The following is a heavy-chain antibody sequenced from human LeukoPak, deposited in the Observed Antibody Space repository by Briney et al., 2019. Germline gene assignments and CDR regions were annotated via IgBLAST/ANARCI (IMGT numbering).Heavy chain of an antibody. J-gene: IGHJ4*02. CDR3: ARVGYSYGYSLDY. V-gene: IGHV3-33*01. Sequence: GGSLRLSCAASGFTFSSYGMHWVRQAPGKGLEWVAVIWYDGSNIYYADSVKGRFTISRDNSKNTLYLQMNSLRAEDTAVYYCARVGYSYGYSLDYWGQGTLVTVSS. CDR2: IWYDGSNI. D-gene: IGHD5-18*01. CDR1: GFTFSSYG.